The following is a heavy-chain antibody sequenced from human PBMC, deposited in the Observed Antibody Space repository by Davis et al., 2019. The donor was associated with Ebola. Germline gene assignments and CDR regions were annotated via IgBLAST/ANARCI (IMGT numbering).Heavy chain of an antibody. D-gene: IGHD4-17*01. CDR3: AKSYGDYQTYNYDGLDV. CDR2: ISYDGSNK. Sequence: LSRAASGLTFRSYGMHWVRQAPGKELEWVAVISYDGSNKYYADSVKGRFTISRDNSKHTLYLQMNSLRAEDTAVYYCAKSYGDYQTYNYDGLDVWGQGTTVTVSS. CDR1: GLTFRSYG. V-gene: IGHV3-30*18. J-gene: IGHJ6*02.